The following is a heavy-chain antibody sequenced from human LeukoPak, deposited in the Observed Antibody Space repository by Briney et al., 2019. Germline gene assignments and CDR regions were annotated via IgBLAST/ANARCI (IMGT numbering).Heavy chain of an antibody. J-gene: IGHJ5*02. CDR1: GFSFDDYG. CDR2: ISWDGGGT. CDR3: VKSGQTGTKRHNYFDP. Sequence: GGSLRLSCAASGFSFDDYGMHWVRQAPGKGLEWVSLISWDGGGTFYADSVKGRFTISRDNSRNCLYLQVNSLRPEDTALYYCVKSGQTGTKRHNYFDPWGQGTLVTVSS. D-gene: IGHD1-1*01. V-gene: IGHV3-43D*03.